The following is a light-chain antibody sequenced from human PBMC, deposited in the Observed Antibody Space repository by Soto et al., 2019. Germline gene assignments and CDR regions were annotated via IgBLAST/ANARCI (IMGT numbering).Light chain of an antibody. CDR3: QQYGDLPWT. CDR1: QSVSSSY. J-gene: IGKJ1*01. Sequence: EIVLTQSPGTLSLSPGERATLSCRASQSVSSSYLAWYQQKPGQAPRLLISGASSRAADIPDRFSGSGSGTDFTLTINRLEPEDFAVYFCQQYGDLPWTFGQGTKVDI. V-gene: IGKV3-20*01. CDR2: GAS.